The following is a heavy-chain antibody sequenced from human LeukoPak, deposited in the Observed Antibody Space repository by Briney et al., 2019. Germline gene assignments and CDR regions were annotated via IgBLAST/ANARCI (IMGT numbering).Heavy chain of an antibody. CDR3: AREHSSSSGKVFDY. D-gene: IGHD6-6*01. CDR1: GYTFPGYY. V-gene: IGHV1-2*02. J-gene: IGHJ4*02. Sequence: ASVKVSCKASGYTFPGYYMHWVRQAPGQGLEWMGWINPNSGGTNYAQKFQGRVTMTRDTFISTAYMELSRLRSDDTAVYYCAREHSSSSGKVFDYWGQGTLVTVSS. CDR2: INPNSGGT.